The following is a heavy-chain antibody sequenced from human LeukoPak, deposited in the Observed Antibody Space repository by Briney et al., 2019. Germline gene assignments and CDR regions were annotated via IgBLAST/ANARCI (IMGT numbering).Heavy chain of an antibody. V-gene: IGHV3-23*01. CDR1: GFTFRYYG. CDR3: AKDSSGWHPYYFDY. Sequence: GGSLRLSCAASGFTFRYYGMSWVRQAPGKGLEWVSAISGSGGSTYYADSVKGRFTISRDNSKNTLYLQINSLRAEDTAVYYCAKDSSGWHPYYFDYWGQGTLVTVSS. D-gene: IGHD6-19*01. CDR2: ISGSGGST. J-gene: IGHJ4*02.